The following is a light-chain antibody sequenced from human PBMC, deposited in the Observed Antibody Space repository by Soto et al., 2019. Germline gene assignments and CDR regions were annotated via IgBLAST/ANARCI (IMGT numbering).Light chain of an antibody. V-gene: IGKV3D-15*01. CDR1: QSVSSKY. Sequence: EIVLTQSPGTLSLSPGERATLSCRASQSVSSKYLAWYQQKPGQAPRVLIYGTSIRASGVPVRFRGSGSGTEFTLTISSLQSEDSAVYYCHQYNSWPRGTFGPGTKVDIK. CDR3: HQYNSWPRGT. CDR2: GTS. J-gene: IGKJ3*01.